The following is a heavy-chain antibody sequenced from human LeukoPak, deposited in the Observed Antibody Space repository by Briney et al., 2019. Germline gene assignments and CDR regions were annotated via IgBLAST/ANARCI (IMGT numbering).Heavy chain of an antibody. CDR2: LKPDGTEK. V-gene: IGHV3-7*01. D-gene: IGHD3-22*01. CDR3: VTGGHYSGS. CDR1: GLTLSSHW. J-gene: IGHJ5*02. Sequence: GGSLRLSCAASGLTLSSHWMSWVRQAPGKGLEWVANLKPDGTEKDYVDSVRGRFTISRDNVKNSLYLQMSSLRAEDTAVYYCVTGGHYSGSWGQGSLVTVSS.